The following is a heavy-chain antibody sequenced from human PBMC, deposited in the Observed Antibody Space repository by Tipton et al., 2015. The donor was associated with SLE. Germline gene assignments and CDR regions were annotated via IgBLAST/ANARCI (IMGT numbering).Heavy chain of an antibody. CDR2: IWYDGSNK. V-gene: IGHV3-33*01. CDR1: GFTFSSYG. D-gene: IGHD2-2*01. Sequence: SLRLSCVASGFTFSSYGMHWVRQAPGKGLEWVAVIWYDGSNKYYADSVKGRFTISRDNSKNTLYLQMNSLRAEDTAVYYCARDAYCSSTSCYGDFDYWGQGTLVTVSS. CDR3: ARDAYCSSTSCYGDFDY. J-gene: IGHJ4*02.